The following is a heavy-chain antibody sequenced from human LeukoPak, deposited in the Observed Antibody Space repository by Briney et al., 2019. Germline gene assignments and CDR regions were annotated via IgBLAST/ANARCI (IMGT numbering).Heavy chain of an antibody. D-gene: IGHD4-17*01. Sequence: ASVKVSCKASGYTFTGYYMHWVRQAPGQGLEWMGWINPNSGGTNYAQKFQGRVTMTRDTSISTAYMELSRLRSDDTAVYCCARVHDYGDPNWFDPWGQGTLVTVSS. CDR1: GYTFTGYY. V-gene: IGHV1-2*02. CDR2: INPNSGGT. CDR3: ARVHDYGDPNWFDP. J-gene: IGHJ5*02.